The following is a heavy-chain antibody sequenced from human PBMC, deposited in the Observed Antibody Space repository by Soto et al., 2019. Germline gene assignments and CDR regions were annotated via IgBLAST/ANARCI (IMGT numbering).Heavy chain of an antibody. CDR3: ARGTYGSGSPIAPYDFDY. D-gene: IGHD3-10*01. CDR1: GFTFSSYD. Sequence: EVQLVESGGGLVQPGGSLRLSCAASGFTFSSYDMHWVRQATGKGLEWVSAIGTAGDTYYPGSVKGRFTIARENAKNSLYLQMNSLRAGDTAVYYCARGTYGSGSPIAPYDFDYWGQGTLVSVST. V-gene: IGHV3-13*01. CDR2: IGTAGDT. J-gene: IGHJ4*02.